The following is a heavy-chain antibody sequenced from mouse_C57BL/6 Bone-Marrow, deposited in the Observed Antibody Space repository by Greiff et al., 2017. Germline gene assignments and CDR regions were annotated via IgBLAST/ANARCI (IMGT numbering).Heavy chain of an antibody. Sequence: EVQLQQSGPELVKPGASVKISCKASGYSFTGYYMNWVKQSPEKSLEWIGAINPSTGGTTYNQKFKAKATLTVDKSSSTAYMQRKSLTSEDSAVYYCARGKLWAMDYWGQGTSGTVSS. D-gene: IGHD1-1*02. CDR3: ARGKLWAMDY. V-gene: IGHV1-42*01. CDR1: GYSFTGYY. J-gene: IGHJ4*01. CDR2: INPSTGGT.